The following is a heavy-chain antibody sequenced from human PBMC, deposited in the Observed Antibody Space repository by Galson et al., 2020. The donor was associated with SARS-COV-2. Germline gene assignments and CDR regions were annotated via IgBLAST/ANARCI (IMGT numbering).Heavy chain of an antibody. CDR3: ARDPTAYYDFWSGYFYGMDV. J-gene: IGHJ6*02. D-gene: IGHD3-3*01. CDR2: ISYDGSNK. CDR1: GFTFSSYA. V-gene: IGHV3-30*04. Sequence: GGSLRLSCAASGFTFSSYAIHWVRQAPGKGLEWVAVISYDGSNKYYADSVKGRFTISRDNSKNTLYLQMNSLRAEDTAVYYCARDPTAYYDFWSGYFYGMDVWGQGTTVTVSS.